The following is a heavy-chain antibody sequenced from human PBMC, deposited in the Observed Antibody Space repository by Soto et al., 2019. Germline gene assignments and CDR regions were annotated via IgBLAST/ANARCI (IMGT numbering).Heavy chain of an antibody. V-gene: IGHV3-23*01. CDR3: SRYGGNSGGYVYLQH. D-gene: IGHD2-21*02. Sequence: EVQLLESGGGLVQPGGSLRLSCAASGFTFSNYGMTWVRQAPGKGLEWVSAISGTGDAYYADSVKGRFTISRDTFKTTLDLQVNSLRAEASALYHCSRYGGNSGGYVYLQHWGRGTLVTVSS. CDR1: GFTFSNYG. J-gene: IGHJ1*01. CDR2: ISGTGDA.